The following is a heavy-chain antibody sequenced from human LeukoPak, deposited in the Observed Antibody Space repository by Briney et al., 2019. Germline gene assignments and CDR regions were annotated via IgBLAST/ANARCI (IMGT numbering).Heavy chain of an antibody. V-gene: IGHV4-31*03. CDR1: GGSISSGDYY. CDR2: IYYSGNT. Sequence: SQTLSLTCTVSGGSISSGDYYWSWIRQHPGKGLEWIGNIYYSGNTYYNPSLKSRVNISVDTSKNQFSLKLSSVTAADTAVYFCARGCSAGTPHNWFDPWGQGTLVTVSS. CDR3: ARGCSAGTPHNWFDP. J-gene: IGHJ5*02. D-gene: IGHD6-13*01.